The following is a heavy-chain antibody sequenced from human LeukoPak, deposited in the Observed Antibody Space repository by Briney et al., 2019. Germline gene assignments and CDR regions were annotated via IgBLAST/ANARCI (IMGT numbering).Heavy chain of an antibody. V-gene: IGHV1-2*02. CDR2: INPNSGGT. D-gene: IGHD3-22*01. CDR1: GYTFTGYY. CDR3: AREDYYDSSGYGPLDY. J-gene: IGHJ4*02. Sequence: GASVKVSCKASGYTFTGYYMHWVRQAPGQGLEWMGWINPNSGGTNYAQKFQGRVTMTRDTSISTAYMELSRLRSDDTAVYYCAREDYYDSSGYGPLDYWGQGTLVTVSS.